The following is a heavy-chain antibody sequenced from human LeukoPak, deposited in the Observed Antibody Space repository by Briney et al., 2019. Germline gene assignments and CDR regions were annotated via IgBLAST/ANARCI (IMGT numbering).Heavy chain of an antibody. V-gene: IGHV1-8*01. J-gene: IGHJ4*02. CDR1: GYTVTSYD. CDR2: MNPNSGNT. Sequence: VASVKVSCKAPGYTVTSYDINWVRQATGQGLEWMGWMNPNSGNTGYAQKFQGRVTMTRNTSKSTAYLELSSLRSEDTAVYYCARVRRGVELATGDFDYWGQGTLVTVSS. D-gene: IGHD5-24*01. CDR3: ARVRRGVELATGDFDY.